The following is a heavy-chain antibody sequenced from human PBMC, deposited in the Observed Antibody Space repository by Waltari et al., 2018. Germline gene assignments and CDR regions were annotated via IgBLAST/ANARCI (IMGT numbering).Heavy chain of an antibody. J-gene: IGHJ4*02. CDR3: VLGEKYFDF. CDR2: INFDGSIT. Sequence: VQLEESGGGLVQPGGSLRLSWAAAGFTFSLYWLDWVRQVPGKGLGWVSRINFDGSITNYADSVKGRFTISRDNAKNTLYLQMSSLRAEDTAVYYCVLGEKYFDFWGQGTLVTVSS. V-gene: IGHV3-74*01. CDR1: GFTFSLYW.